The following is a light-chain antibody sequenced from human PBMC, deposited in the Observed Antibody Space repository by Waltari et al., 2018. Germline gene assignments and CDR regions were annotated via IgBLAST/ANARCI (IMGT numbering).Light chain of an antibody. CDR3: QQLNSYPPT. CDR1: QGISSY. J-gene: IGKJ3*01. V-gene: IGKV1-9*01. CDR2: AAS. Sequence: IQLTQSPSSLSASVGDRVTITCRASQGISSYLAWYQQKPGKAPELLIYAASTLQSGVPSRFSGSGSGTDFTLTISRLQPDDFATYYCQQLNSYPPTFGPGTKVDVK.